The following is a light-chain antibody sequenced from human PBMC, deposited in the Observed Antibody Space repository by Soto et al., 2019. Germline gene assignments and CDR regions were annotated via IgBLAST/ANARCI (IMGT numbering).Light chain of an antibody. V-gene: IGLV1-44*01. Sequence: QSLLTQPRSASATSGQRVTVSCSGSSSNIASNTVNWYQQLPGTAPKLLIYSNDQRPSGVPDRFSASKYGTSASLAISGLQSEDEADYYCAPWDDSLNGPVFGTGTKVTVL. CDR2: SND. J-gene: IGLJ1*01. CDR3: APWDDSLNGPV. CDR1: SSNIASNT.